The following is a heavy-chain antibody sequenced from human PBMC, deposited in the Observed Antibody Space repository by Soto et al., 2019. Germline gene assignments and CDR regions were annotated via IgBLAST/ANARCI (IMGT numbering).Heavy chain of an antibody. CDR3: ARGRVGLREPIDPFDL. D-gene: IGHD4-17*01. V-gene: IGHV4-31*03. Sequence: QVQLQDSGPGQVQPSQTLSLTCTVSGGSVRSGGYYWGWVLQHPGKGLEWIGYIHYSGTTHYNPSLRSRPSISLDTSQNTFSLTLTSMTVADSAIYYCARGRVGLREPIDPFDLWGPGKKVTVSP. CDR2: IHYSGTT. J-gene: IGHJ3*01. CDR1: GGSVRSGGYY.